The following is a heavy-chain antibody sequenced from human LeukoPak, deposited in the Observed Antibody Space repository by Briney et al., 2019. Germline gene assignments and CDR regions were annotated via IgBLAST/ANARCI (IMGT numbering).Heavy chain of an antibody. CDR1: GGSISSYY. CDR2: IYYSGST. D-gene: IGHD2-2*01. J-gene: IGHJ5*02. CDR3: VRVGCSSTSCSWFDP. Sequence: SETLSLTCTVSGGSISSYYWSWIRQPPGKGLEWIGYIYYSGSTNYNPSLKSRVTISVDTSKNQFSLKLSSVTAADTAVYYCVRVGCSSTSCSWFDPWGQGTLVTVSS. V-gene: IGHV4-59*01.